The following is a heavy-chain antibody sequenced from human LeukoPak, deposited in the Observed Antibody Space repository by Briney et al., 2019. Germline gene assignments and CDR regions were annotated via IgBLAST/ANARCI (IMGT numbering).Heavy chain of an antibody. CDR3: ARGDSGYDFAPFDY. CDR1: GYTFTRYG. CDR2: ISANNGNT. V-gene: IGHV1-18*01. Sequence: ASVKVSCKASGYTFTRYGIILVRQAPGQGLEWMGWISANNGNTNYAQKLQGRVTMTTDTSTSTDYMELRSLRSDDTAVYYCARGDSGYDFAPFDYWGQGTLVTVSS. D-gene: IGHD5-12*01. J-gene: IGHJ4*02.